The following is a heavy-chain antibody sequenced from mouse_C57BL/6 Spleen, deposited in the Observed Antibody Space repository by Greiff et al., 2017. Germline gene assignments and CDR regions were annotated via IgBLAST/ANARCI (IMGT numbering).Heavy chain of an antibody. V-gene: IGHV1-66*01. J-gene: IGHJ2*01. CDR3: ARLGNWEDYFDY. CDR2: IYPGSGNT. CDR1: GYSFTSYY. D-gene: IGHD4-1*01. Sequence: VQRVESGPELVKPGASVKISCKASGYSFTSYYIHWVKQRPGQGLEWIGWIYPGSGNTKCNEKFKGKATLTADTSSSTAYMQLSSLTSEDSAVYYCARLGNWEDYFDYWGQGTTLTVSS.